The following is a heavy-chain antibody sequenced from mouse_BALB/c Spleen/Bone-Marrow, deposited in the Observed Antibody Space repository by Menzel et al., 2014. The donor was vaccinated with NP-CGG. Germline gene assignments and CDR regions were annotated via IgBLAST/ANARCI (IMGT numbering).Heavy chain of an antibody. J-gene: IGHJ4*01. CDR2: IRNKANGYTT. CDR1: GFTFTDYY. Sequence: EVKLVESGGGLVQPGGSLRLSCATSGFTFTDYYMSWVRQPPGKAPEWLGFIRNKANGYTTEYSASVKGRFTISRDNSQSILYLQMNTLRAEDSATYYCARDDYYAMDYWGQGTSVTVSS. V-gene: IGHV7-3*02. CDR3: ARDDYYAMDY.